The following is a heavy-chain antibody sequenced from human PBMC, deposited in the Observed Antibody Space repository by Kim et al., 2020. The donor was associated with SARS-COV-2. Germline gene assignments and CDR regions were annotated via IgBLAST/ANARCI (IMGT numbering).Heavy chain of an antibody. Sequence: SETLSLTCTVSSGSISSGGYFWTWIRQHPEEGLEWIGYLDFSGNIYYNPSLESRVIMSLDTSKIQFSLKVTSVTAADTAVYYCARLVCSSTCSFGGGLDVWGHGTPVIGSS. D-gene: IGHD3-16*01. V-gene: IGHV4-31*03. CDR1: SGSISSGGYF. J-gene: IGHJ6*02. CDR3: ARLVCSSTCSFGGGLDV. CDR2: LDFSGNI.